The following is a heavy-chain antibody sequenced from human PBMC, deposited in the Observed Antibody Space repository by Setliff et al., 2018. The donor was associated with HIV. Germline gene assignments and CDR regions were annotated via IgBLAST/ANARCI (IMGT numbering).Heavy chain of an antibody. CDR2: IYHSGST. CDR3: ASLLLGKLDY. V-gene: IGHV4-38-2*02. Sequence: PSETLSLTCTVSGYSISSGYYWGWIRQPPGKGLEWIGSIYHSGSTYYNPSLKSRVTISVDTSKNQFSLKLSSVTAADTAVYYCASLLLGKLDYWGQGTLVTVPQ. D-gene: IGHD3-16*01. CDR1: GYSISSGYY. J-gene: IGHJ4*02.